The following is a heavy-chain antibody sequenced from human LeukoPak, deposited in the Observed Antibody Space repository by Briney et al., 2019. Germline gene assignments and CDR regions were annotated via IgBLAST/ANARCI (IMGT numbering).Heavy chain of an antibody. CDR1: GFTFDDHG. J-gene: IGHJ6*03. Sequence: PGGSLRLSCAASGFTFDDHGMSWVRQAPGKGLEWVSAISGGGGSTYYADSVKGRFTISRDNSKNTLYLQMNSLRAEDTAVYYCAKGAYCSGGSCGVYYYYYMDVWGKGTTVTVSS. D-gene: IGHD2-15*01. CDR2: ISGGGGST. V-gene: IGHV3-23*01. CDR3: AKGAYCSGGSCGVYYYYYMDV.